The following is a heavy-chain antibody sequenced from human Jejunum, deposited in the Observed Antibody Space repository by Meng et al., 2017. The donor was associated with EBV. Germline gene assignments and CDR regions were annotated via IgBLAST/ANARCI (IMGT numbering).Heavy chain of an antibody. J-gene: IGHJ5*02. D-gene: IGHD3-10*01. CDR1: GYTFTMYG. CDR3: ARYGSGSSALDP. V-gene: IGHV1-18*04. CDR2: ISASNGDT. Sequence: QLEQSGKEVKKSGASVKVSCKASGYTFTMYGISWVRQAPGQGLEWMGWISASNGDTNYAQKFQGRFTMYTETSTNTAYMELGSLRSDDTAVYYCARYGSGSSALDPWGQGTLVTVFS.